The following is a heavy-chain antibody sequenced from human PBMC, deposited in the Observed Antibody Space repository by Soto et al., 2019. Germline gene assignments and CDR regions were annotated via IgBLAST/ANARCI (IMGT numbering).Heavy chain of an antibody. CDR3: ARDGTEYYGEYYDY. CDR2: IGTRGNTK. V-gene: IGHV3-11*01. J-gene: IGHJ4*02. D-gene: IGHD4-17*01. CDR1: VFTFSDYY. Sequence: QVQLVESGGGLVKPGGSLRLSCATSVFTFSDYYMSWIRQAPGKGLEWVSYIGTRGNTKYYADSVRGRFTISRDNAKNSLYLQMNSLRADDTAVYYCARDGTEYYGEYYDYWGQGIPVTVSS.